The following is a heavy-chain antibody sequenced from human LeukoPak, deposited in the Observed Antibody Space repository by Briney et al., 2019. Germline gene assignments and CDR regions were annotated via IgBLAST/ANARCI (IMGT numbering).Heavy chain of an antibody. V-gene: IGHV3-33*01. CDR1: GFTFRSYG. D-gene: IGHD1-14*01. CDR2: VWYDGNNK. Sequence: GGSLRLSCAASGFTFRSYGMHWVRQAPGKGLEWVAIVWYDGNNKYYADSVKGRFTVSRDNSKDTVSLQLNSLRAEDTAVYYCARGSEAPPGAFDYWGQGALVTVPS. J-gene: IGHJ4*02. CDR3: ARGSEAPPGAFDY.